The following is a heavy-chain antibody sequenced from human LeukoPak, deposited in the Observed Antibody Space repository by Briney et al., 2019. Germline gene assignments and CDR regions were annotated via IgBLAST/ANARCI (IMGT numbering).Heavy chain of an antibody. D-gene: IGHD5-18*01. Sequence: SETLSLTCTVSGGSISSGGYYWSWIRQPPGKGLEWIGYIYHSGSTYYNPSLKSRVTISVDRSKNQFSLKLSSVTAADTAVYYCARVAWGNSYGRTYFDYWGQGTLIAVSS. V-gene: IGHV4-30-2*01. CDR3: ARVAWGNSYGRTYFDY. J-gene: IGHJ4*02. CDR1: GGSISSGGYY. CDR2: IYHSGST.